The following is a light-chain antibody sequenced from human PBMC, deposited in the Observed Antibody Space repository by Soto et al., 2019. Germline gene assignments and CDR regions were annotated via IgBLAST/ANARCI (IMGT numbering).Light chain of an antibody. V-gene: IGKV3-20*01. CDR2: GAS. CDR1: QSVSSSY. Sequence: HSLATLSVSKGERAILSCRASQSVSSSYLAWYQQKPGQAPRLLIYGASSRATGIPDRFSGSGSGTDFTLTISRLEPEDFAVYYCQQYGSSPTFG. J-gene: IGKJ2*01. CDR3: QQYGSSPT.